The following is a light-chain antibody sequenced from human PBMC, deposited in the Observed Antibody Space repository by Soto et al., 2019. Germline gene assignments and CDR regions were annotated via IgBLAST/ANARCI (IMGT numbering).Light chain of an antibody. J-gene: IGLJ2*01. CDR3: GTWDSSLSAVV. V-gene: IGLV1-51*01. CDR1: SSNIGNNY. Sequence: QSVLTQPPSVSAAPGQKVTISCSGSSSNIGNNYVSWYQQLPGTAPKLLIYDNNKRPSGIPDRFSGSKSGTSATLGITGLQTGDEDDHYCGTWDSSLSAVVFGGGTKVTVL. CDR2: DNN.